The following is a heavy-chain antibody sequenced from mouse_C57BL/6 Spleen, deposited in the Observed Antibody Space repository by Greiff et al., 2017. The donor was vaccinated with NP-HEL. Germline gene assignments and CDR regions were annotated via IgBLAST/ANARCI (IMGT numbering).Heavy chain of an antibody. J-gene: IGHJ1*03. CDR3: ARGDLSYWYFNV. D-gene: IGHD3-3*01. Sequence: QVQLQQPGAELVMPGASVKLSCKASGYTFTSYWMHWVKQRPGQGLEWIGEIDPSDSYTNYNQKFKGKSTLTVDKSSSTAYMQLSSLTSEDSAVYYCARGDLSYWYFNVWGTGTTVTVSS. CDR1: GYTFTSYW. V-gene: IGHV1-69*01. CDR2: IDPSDSYT.